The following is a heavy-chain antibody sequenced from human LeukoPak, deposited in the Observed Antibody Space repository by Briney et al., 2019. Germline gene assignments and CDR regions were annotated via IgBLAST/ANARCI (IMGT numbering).Heavy chain of an antibody. J-gene: IGHJ4*02. CDR1: GFTFTSSA. CDR2: IVVGSGNT. Sequence: ASVKVSCKASGFTFTSSAVQWVRQARGQRLEWIGWIVVGSGNTNYAQKFQERVTITRDMSTSTAYMELSSLRSEDTAVYYCAAAGGIGGARDDYWGQGTLVTVSS. V-gene: IGHV1-58*01. CDR3: AAAGGIGGARDDY. D-gene: IGHD1-26*01.